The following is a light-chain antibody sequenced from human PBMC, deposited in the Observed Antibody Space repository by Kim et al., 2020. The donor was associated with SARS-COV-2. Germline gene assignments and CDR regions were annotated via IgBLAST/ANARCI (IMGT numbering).Light chain of an antibody. J-gene: IGLJ2*01. CDR3: QAWDSSTVV. CDR1: KLGDKY. CDR2: QDS. V-gene: IGLV3-1*01. Sequence: VAPGQPASITCSGDKLGDKYACWYQQKPGQSPVLVIYQDSKRPSGIPERFSGSNSGNTATLTISGTQAMDEADYYCQAWDSSTVVFGGGTQLTVL.